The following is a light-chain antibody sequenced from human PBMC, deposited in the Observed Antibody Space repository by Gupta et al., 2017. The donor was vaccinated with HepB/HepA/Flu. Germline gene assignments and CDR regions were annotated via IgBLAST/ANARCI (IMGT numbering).Light chain of an antibody. V-gene: IGLV3-21*04. CDR1: NIEANS. J-gene: IGLJ1*01. CDR3: QVWDSRSDHYV. Sequence: SNVLTQPPSVSVAPGKTATIPCGLNNIEANSVHWYQQKPGQAPVVVIYYNSDRPSGIPERFSGSKSGNTATLTISRVEAGDEADYFCQVWDSRSDHYVFGTGTKVTVL. CDR2: YNS.